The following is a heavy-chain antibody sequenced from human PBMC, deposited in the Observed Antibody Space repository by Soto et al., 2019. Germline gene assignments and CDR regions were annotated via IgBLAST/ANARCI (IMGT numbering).Heavy chain of an antibody. Sequence: GGSLRLSCAASGFTFSSYGMHWVRQAPGKGLEWVAVISYDGSNKYYADSVKGRFTISRDNSKNTLYLQMNSLRAEDTAVYYCAKGQWLFGQNAFDNAGPGTILTV. J-gene: IGHJ3*02. V-gene: IGHV3-30*18. CDR2: ISYDGSNK. D-gene: IGHD3-22*01. CDR1: GFTFSSYG. CDR3: AKGQWLFGQNAFDN.